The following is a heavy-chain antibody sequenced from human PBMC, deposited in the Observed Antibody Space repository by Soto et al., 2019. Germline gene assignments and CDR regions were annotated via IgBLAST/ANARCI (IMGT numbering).Heavy chain of an antibody. CDR3: GKAPVGPTRSY. CDR1: GFTFSSYG. CDR2: ISYDGSNK. Sequence: GGSLRLSCAASGFTFSSYGMHWVRQAPGKGLEWVAVISYDGSNKYYADSVKGRFTISRDNSKNTLYLQMNRLRAEDTAVYYCGKAPVGPTRSYWGRGTRFTVAS. D-gene: IGHD1-26*01. V-gene: IGHV3-30*18. J-gene: IGHJ4*02.